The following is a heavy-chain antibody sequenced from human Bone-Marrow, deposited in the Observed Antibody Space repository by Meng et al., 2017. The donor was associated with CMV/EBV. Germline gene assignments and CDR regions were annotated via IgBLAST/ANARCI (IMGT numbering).Heavy chain of an antibody. Sequence: SGPTLVKPTQTLTLTCTFSGFSLSTSGMRVSWIRQPPGKALEWLARIDWDDDKFYSTSLKTRLTISKDTSKNQVVLTMTNMDPVDTATYYCARIAGSGWIFDYWGQGTLVTVSS. V-gene: IGHV2-70D*14. CDR1: GFSLSTSGMR. D-gene: IGHD6-19*01. J-gene: IGHJ4*02. CDR3: ARIAGSGWIFDY. CDR2: IDWDDDK.